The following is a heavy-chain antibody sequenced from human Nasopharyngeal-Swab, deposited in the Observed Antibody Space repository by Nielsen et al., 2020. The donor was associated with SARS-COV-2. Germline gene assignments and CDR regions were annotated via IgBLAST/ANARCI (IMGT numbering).Heavy chain of an antibody. J-gene: IGHJ6*02. CDR3: ARGSVLTGPSCYYYGMDV. D-gene: IGHD3-9*01. CDR2: ISTSSSYI. V-gene: IGHV3-21*01. Sequence: GESLKISCAASGFTFSSYNMNWVRQAPGKGLEWVSSISTSSSYIYYAASVKGRFPISRDNAKNSLYLQMNSLRAEDTAVYYCARGSVLTGPSCYYYGMDVWGQGTTVTVSS. CDR1: GFTFSSYN.